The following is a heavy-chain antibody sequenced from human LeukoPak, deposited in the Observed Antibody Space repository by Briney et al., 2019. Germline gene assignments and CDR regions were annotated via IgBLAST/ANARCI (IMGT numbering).Heavy chain of an antibody. J-gene: IGHJ6*03. CDR2: IYTSGST. Sequence: PSETLPLTCTVSGVSISSYYWSWIRQPAGKGLEWIGRIYTSGSTNYNPSLKSRVTMSVDTSKNQFSLKLSSVTAADTAVYYCARATYSYGYDQDYYYYMDVWGKGTTVTVSS. V-gene: IGHV4-4*07. CDR3: ARATYSYGYDQDYYYYMDV. D-gene: IGHD5-18*01. CDR1: GVSISSYY.